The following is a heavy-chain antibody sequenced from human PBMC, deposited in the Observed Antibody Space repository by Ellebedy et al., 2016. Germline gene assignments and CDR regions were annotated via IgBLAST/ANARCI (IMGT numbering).Heavy chain of an antibody. CDR3: AKDLLTDGDSYGHYYWHGMDV. CDR1: GFTFSSFP. CDR2: ISGIGDST. D-gene: IGHD5-18*01. J-gene: IGHJ6*02. V-gene: IGHV3-23*01. Sequence: GGSLRLSCVASGFTFSSFPMSWVRQAPGRGLEWVSTISGIGDSTYYADSVRGRFTISRDNSKNTFYVQMNSLRPEDTAVYYCAKDLLTDGDSYGHYYWHGMDVWGQGTTVTVSS.